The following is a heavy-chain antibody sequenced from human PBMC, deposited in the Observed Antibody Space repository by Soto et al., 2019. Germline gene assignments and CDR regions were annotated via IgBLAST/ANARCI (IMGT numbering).Heavy chain of an antibody. CDR1: GFTFSNAW. V-gene: IGHV3-15*01. D-gene: IGHD2-15*01. CDR2: IKSKTDGGTT. J-gene: IGHJ4*02. CDR3: TTIVVVVAATGSGY. Sequence: EVQLVESGGGLVKPGGSLRLSCAASGFTFSNAWMSWVRQAPGKGLEWVGRIKSKTDGGTTDYAAPVKGRFTISRDDSKITLYLQMNSLKTEDTAVYYCTTIVVVVAATGSGYWGQGTLVTVSS.